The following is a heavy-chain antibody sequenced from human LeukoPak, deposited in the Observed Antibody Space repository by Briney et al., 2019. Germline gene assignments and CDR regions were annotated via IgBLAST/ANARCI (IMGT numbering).Heavy chain of an antibody. V-gene: IGHV3-49*04. D-gene: IGHD5-18*01. CDR1: GFTFGDYA. J-gene: IGHJ3*02. CDR3: TREAYSYGSDAFDI. Sequence: GGSLRLSCTASGFTFGDYAMSWVRQAPGQGLEWVGFIRSKAYGGTTEYAASVKGRFTISRDDSKSIAYLQMNSLKTEDTAVYYCTREAYSYGSDAFDIWGQGTMVTVSS. CDR2: IRSKAYGGTT.